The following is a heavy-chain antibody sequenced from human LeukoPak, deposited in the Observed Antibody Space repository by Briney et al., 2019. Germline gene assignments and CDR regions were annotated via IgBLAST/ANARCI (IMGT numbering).Heavy chain of an antibody. CDR3: TTVPGYYYYYMDV. J-gene: IGHJ6*03. Sequence: GGSLRLSCVVSGITFTNAWLTWVRQAPGKGLEWVGRIKSKTDGGTTDYAAPVKGRFTISRDDSKNTLYLQMNSLKTEDTAVYYCTTVPGYYYYYMDVWGKGTTVTVSS. V-gene: IGHV3-15*01. CDR1: GITFTNAW. CDR2: IKSKTDGGTT.